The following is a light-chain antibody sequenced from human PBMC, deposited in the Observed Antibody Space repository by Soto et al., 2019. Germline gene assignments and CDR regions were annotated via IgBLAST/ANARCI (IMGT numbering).Light chain of an antibody. CDR3: NSYTSSRTLV. V-gene: IGLV2-14*01. CDR2: DVS. J-gene: IGLJ2*01. CDR1: SSDVGGYNY. Sequence: QSALTQPDSVSGSPGQSITISCTGTSSDVGGYNYVSWYQQHPGKAPKLIIYDVSNRPSGVSYRFSGSKSGNTASLTISGLQAEDEADYDCNSYTSSRTLVFGGGTKLTVL.